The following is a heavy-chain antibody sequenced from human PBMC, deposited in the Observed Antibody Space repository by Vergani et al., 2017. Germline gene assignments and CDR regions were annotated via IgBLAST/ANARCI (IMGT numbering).Heavy chain of an antibody. J-gene: IGHJ3*02. CDR2: FDPEDGDT. CDR1: GYTLTELS. D-gene: IGHD3-22*01. Sequence: QVQLVPSGAEVKKPGASVKVSCKVSGYTLTELSMHWVRQAPGKGLEWMGGFDPEDGDTIYAQKFQGRVTMTEDTSTDTAYMELSSLRSEDTAVYYCATSSSSGYYPRPSVTHAFDIWGQGTMVTVSS. V-gene: IGHV1-24*01. CDR3: ATSSSSGYYPRPSVTHAFDI.